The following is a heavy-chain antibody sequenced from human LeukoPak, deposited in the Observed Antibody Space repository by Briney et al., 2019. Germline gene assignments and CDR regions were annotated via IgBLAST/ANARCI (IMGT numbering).Heavy chain of an antibody. Sequence: GGSLRLSCGASGFTFDDYWMSWVRQAPGQGLEWVANINQDGSEKYYLDSAKGRFTISRDNAENSLYLQINSLRAEDTAVYYCARVVDTAMVLYGAFDIWGQGTMVTVSS. CDR2: INQDGSEK. V-gene: IGHV3-7*01. J-gene: IGHJ3*02. D-gene: IGHD5-18*01. CDR1: GFTFDDYW. CDR3: ARVVDTAMVLYGAFDI.